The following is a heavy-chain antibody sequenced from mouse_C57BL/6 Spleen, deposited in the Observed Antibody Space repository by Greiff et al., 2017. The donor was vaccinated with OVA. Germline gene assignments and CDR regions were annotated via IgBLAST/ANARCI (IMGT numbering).Heavy chain of an antibody. J-gene: IGHJ1*03. Sequence: QVQLQQPGAELVKPGASVKMSCKASGYTFTSYWITWVKQRPGHGLEWIGDIYPGSGSTNYNEKFKSKATLTVDTSSSTAYMQLSSLTSEDSAVYYCARDYYSNYVDWYFDVWGTGTTVTVSS. CDR3: ARDYYSNYVDWYFDV. CDR2: IYPGSGST. V-gene: IGHV1-55*01. D-gene: IGHD2-5*01. CDR1: GYTFTSYW.